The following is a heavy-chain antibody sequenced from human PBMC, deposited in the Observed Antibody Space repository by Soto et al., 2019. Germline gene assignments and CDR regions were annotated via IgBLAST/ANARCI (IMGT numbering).Heavy chain of an antibody. V-gene: IGHV3-30*18. CDR1: GVPFCSYG. J-gene: IGHJ4*02. CDR3: AKDRSLYCSGGSCWANFDY. D-gene: IGHD2-15*01. CDR2: ISYDGSNK. Sequence: PGGSMRLSCAASGVPFCSYGVHGVRTAPGKGLEWVAVISYDGSNKYYADSVKGRFTISRDNSKNTLYLQMNSLRAEDTAVYYCAKDRSLYCSGGSCWANFDYWGQGTLVTVSS.